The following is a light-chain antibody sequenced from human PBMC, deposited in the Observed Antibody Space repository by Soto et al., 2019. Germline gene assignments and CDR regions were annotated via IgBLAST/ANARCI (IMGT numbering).Light chain of an antibody. CDR2: DAS. CDR3: QQRSNWPT. CDR1: QSVSSY. V-gene: IGKV3-11*01. J-gene: IGKJ4*01. Sequence: EIVLTQSPATLSLSPGERATLSCRASQSVSSYLAWYQQKPGQAPRLLIYDASNRATGIPARFSGSGSGTDVSLTIICLGPEEVAVYYCQQRSNWPTFGGGTKVEIK.